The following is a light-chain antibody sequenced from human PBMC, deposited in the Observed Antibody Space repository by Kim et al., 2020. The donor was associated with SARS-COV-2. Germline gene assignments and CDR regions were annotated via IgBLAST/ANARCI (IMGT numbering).Light chain of an antibody. Sequence: EIMMTQSPATLSVSPGETVTLSCSASQNVRNYLAWYQHKPGQPPRLLIYGTSTRATGIPARFSGSGSETEYTLTISSLQSDDFAVYYCQQYSNWPSLTFGGGTKVDIK. CDR2: GTS. CDR3: QQYSNWPSLT. CDR1: QNVRNY. J-gene: IGKJ4*01. V-gene: IGKV3-15*01.